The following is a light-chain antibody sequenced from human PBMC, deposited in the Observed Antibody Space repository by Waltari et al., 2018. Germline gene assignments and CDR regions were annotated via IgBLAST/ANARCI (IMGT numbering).Light chain of an antibody. CDR3: MQALQTRLT. Sequence: DIVMTQSPVTLPATPGEPASISCRYSQSLLHSNGHNSVDWYVQKPRQPPQLLIYLGSNRASGVPDRFRGSGSGTDFTLEISRVEAEDVGLYYCMQALQTRLTFGQGTKLEI. CDR2: LGS. V-gene: IGKV2-28*01. J-gene: IGKJ2*01. CDR1: QSLLHSNGHNS.